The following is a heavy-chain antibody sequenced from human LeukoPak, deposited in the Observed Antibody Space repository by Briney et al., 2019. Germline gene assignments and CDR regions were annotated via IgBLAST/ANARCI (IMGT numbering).Heavy chain of an antibody. D-gene: IGHD5-18*01. CDR2: IKQDGSEK. V-gene: IGHV3-7*03. Sequence: GGSLRLSCAASGFTFSSYWMSWVRQAPGKGLEWVASIKQDGSEKYYVDSVKGRFTISRDNAKNSLYLQMNSLRAEDTAVYYCARDRVQLWLQDYYYGMDVWGQGTTVTVSS. CDR3: ARDRVQLWLQDYYYGMDV. J-gene: IGHJ6*02. CDR1: GFTFSSYW.